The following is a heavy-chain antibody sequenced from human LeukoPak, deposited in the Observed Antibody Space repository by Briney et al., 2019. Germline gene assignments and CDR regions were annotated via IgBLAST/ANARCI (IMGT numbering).Heavy chain of an antibody. CDR2: IRYDGSNK. J-gene: IGHJ4*02. CDR3: AKGCGSDYGDGFGY. Sequence: PGGSLRLSCAASGFTFSSYGMHWVRQAPGKGLEWVAFIRYDGSNKYYADSVKGRFTISRDNSKNTLYLQMNSLRAEDTAVYYCAKGCGSDYGDGFGYWGQGTLVTVSS. CDR1: GFTFSSYG. V-gene: IGHV3-30*02. D-gene: IGHD4-17*01.